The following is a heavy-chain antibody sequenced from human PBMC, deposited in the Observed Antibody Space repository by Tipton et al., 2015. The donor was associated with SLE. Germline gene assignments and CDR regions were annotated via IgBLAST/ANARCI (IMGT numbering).Heavy chain of an antibody. CDR2: ISYDGNNK. J-gene: IGHJ4*02. CDR3: ARGMGDIVVVVSATTPDY. CDR1: GFTFSNYA. Sequence: RSLRLSCAASGFTFSNYAMHWVRHAPGKGLAWVAGISYDGNNKYYADSVKGRFTISRDNSKNTLYLQMNSLRAEDTAVFYCARGMGDIVVVVSATTPDYWGQGTLVTVSS. V-gene: IGHV3-30*04. D-gene: IGHD2-15*01.